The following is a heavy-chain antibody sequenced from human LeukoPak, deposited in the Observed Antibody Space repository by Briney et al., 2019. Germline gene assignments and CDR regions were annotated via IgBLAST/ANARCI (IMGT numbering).Heavy chain of an antibody. D-gene: IGHD1-1*01. CDR3: ASKRLRLEYFDY. CDR2: IYTTGST. CDR1: GGSISSGSYY. V-gene: IGHV4-61*09. Sequence: SQTLSLTCTVSGGSISSGSYYWSWIRQPAGKGLEWIGHIYTTGSTNYNPSLKSRVTISVDTSKNQFSLKLSSVTAADTAVYYCASKRLRLEYFDYWGQGTLVTVSS. J-gene: IGHJ4*02.